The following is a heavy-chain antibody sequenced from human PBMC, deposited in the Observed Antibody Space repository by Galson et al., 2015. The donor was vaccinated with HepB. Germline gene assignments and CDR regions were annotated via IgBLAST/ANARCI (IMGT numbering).Heavy chain of an antibody. Sequence: SVKVSCKASGYTFSSYSITWVRQAPGQGLEWVGWISPHNRYTNYAQNFRGRVTMTTDTSTNTAYMEVRSLRTDDTAIYYCARGSVVVAVGATENNWFDPWGRGTLVTVSS. J-gene: IGHJ5*02. CDR1: GYTFSSYS. D-gene: IGHD2-15*01. V-gene: IGHV1-18*01. CDR2: ISPHNRYT. CDR3: ARGSVVVAVGATENNWFDP.